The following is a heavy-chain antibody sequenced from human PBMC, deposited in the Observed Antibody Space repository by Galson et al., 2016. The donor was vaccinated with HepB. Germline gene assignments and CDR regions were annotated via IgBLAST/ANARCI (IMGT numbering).Heavy chain of an antibody. CDR3: AQAPLWFGANYYQTIWGKGPTTTDGAPGTDDLNLGSLRTGETAVDYWARAPIWFGAYYDRDS. CDR2: ISAYNGKT. V-gene: IGHV1-18*04. Sequence: SVKVSCKASGYAFTNYYIGWVRQAPGQGLEWMGWISAYNGKTKYAQNLQGRVTMTTDASTSSAYLDLRRLRSDDTAVYYCAQAPLWFGANYYQTIWGKGPTTTDGAPGTDDLNLGSLRTGETAVDYWARAPIWFGAYYDRDSWGEGTTVTVSS. CDR1: GYAFTNYY. D-gene: IGHD3-10*01. J-gene: IGHJ6*03.